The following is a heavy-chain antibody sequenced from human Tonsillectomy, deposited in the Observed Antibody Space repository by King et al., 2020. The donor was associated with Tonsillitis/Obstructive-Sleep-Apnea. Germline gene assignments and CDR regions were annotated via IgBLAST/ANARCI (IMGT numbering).Heavy chain of an antibody. J-gene: IGHJ4*02. D-gene: IGHD3-16*02. CDR3: TRDNDYIWGNYRPHFDY. CDR2: IRSKAYAGTT. Sequence: VQLVESGGGLVKPGQPLRLSCTASGFTFGDYAMTWFRQAPGKGLEWVGFIRSKAYAGTTEYAASVKGRFTISRDDSKGIAYLQMNRLKTEDTAVYYCTRDNDYIWGNYRPHFDYWGQGTLVIVSS. CDR1: GFTFGDYA. V-gene: IGHV3-49*05.